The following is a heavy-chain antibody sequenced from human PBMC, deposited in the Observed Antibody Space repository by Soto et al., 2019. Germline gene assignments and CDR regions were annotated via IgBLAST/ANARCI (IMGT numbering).Heavy chain of an antibody. V-gene: IGHV1-69*13. Sequence: SLNVSWKTSGGTISRYAISWGRQDPGQGLEWMGGIIPIFGTANYAQKFQGRVTITADESTSTAYMELSSLRSEDTAVYYCARDLLGSPGLFDYCGQGTLVTVSS. CDR1: GGTISRYA. CDR2: IIPIFGTA. J-gene: IGHJ4*02. D-gene: IGHD1-1*01. CDR3: ARDLLGSPGLFDY.